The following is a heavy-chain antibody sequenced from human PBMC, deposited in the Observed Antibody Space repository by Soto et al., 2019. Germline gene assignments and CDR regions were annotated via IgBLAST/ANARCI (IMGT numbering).Heavy chain of an antibody. Sequence: QVQLVQSGAEVKKPGASVKVSCKVSGCTFTGNYMHWMRQAPGQGPEWMGWINPRNGDTDYAQKFQGRVTITRDTSISTAYMDLSRLTSDDTAIYFCVRGGGVDVVTLTRIVFDYWGQGTLLTVSS. V-gene: IGHV1-2*02. CDR3: VRGGGVDVVTLTRIVFDY. J-gene: IGHJ4*02. D-gene: IGHD2-21*02. CDR1: GCTFTGNY. CDR2: INPRNGDT.